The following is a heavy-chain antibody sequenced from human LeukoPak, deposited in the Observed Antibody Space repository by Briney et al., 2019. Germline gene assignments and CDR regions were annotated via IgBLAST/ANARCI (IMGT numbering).Heavy chain of an antibody. CDR3: ARGLTYDFWSGYYGSFDY. J-gene: IGHJ4*02. D-gene: IGHD3-3*01. CDR2: XYYSGST. Sequence: RXYYSGSTYYHPSLKSRVTISVDTSKNQFSLKLSSVTAADTAVYYCARGLTYDFWSGYYGSFDYWGQGTLVTVSS. V-gene: IGHV4-39*01.